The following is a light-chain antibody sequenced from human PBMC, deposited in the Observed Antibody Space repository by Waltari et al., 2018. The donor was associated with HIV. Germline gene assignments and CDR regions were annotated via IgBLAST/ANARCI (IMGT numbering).Light chain of an antibody. CDR2: KAS. Sequence: ESQMTQPPSTPSASVGDRVTITCRASQSISSWLAWYQQKPGKAPKILIYKASSLESGVPSRFSGSGSGTEFTLTISSLQPDDFATYYCQHGCTFGQGTKLEIK. CDR3: QHGCT. CDR1: QSISSW. J-gene: IGKJ2*02. V-gene: IGKV1-5*03.